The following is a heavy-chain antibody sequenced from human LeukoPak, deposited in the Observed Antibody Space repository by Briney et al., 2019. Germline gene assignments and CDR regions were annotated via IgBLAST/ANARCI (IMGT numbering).Heavy chain of an antibody. CDR3: ARDQGGELGISAFDI. J-gene: IGHJ3*02. Sequence: GASVKVSCKASGGTFSSYAISWVRQAPGQGLEWMGRIIPILGIANYAQKFQGRVTITADKSTSTAYMELSSLRSEDTAVYYCARDQGGELGISAFDIWGQGTMVTVS. CDR2: IIPILGIA. V-gene: IGHV1-69*04. D-gene: IGHD7-27*01. CDR1: GGTFSSYA.